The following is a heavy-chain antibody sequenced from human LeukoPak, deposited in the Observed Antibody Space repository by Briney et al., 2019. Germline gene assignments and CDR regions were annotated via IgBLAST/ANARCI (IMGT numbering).Heavy chain of an antibody. D-gene: IGHD4-17*01. CDR2: INPSGGST. J-gene: IGHJ6*02. Sequence: ASVTVSCTASGYTFTTHYMHWLRQAPGQGLEWMGIINPSGGSTTYAQKFQGRVTVTRDMSTSAVYMEVSSLRAEDTAVYYCATSSTDDYGDPRFYYYYGMDVWGQGTTVTVSS. CDR1: GYTFTTHY. CDR3: ATSSTDDYGDPRFYYYYGMDV. V-gene: IGHV1-46*01.